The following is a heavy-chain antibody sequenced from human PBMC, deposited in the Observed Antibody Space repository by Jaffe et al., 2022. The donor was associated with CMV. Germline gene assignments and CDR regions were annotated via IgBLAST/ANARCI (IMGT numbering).Heavy chain of an antibody. Sequence: EVQLVESGGGLVKPGRSLRLSCTASGFTFGDYAMSWFRQAPGKGLEWVGFIRSKAYGGTTEYAASVKGRFTISRDDSKSIAYLQMNSLKTEDTAVYYCTRAPVVQPPDIVVVPAEPYYFDYWGQGTLVTVSS. CDR2: IRSKAYGGTT. CDR1: GFTFGDYA. D-gene: IGHD2-2*01. V-gene: IGHV3-49*05. J-gene: IGHJ4*02. CDR3: TRAPVVQPPDIVVVPAEPYYFDY.